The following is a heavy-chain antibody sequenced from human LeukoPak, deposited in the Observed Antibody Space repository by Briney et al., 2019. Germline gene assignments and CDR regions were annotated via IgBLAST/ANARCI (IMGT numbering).Heavy chain of an antibody. CDR1: GGTFSSYA. CDR3: ARVAAAGTLDY. V-gene: IGHV1-69*13. D-gene: IGHD6-13*01. CDR2: IIPIFGTA. Sequence: ASVKVSCKASGGTFSSYAISWVRQAPGQGLEWMGGIIPIFGTANYAQKFQGRVMITADESTSTAYMELSSLRSEDTAVYYCARVAAAGTLDYWGQGTLVTVSS. J-gene: IGHJ4*02.